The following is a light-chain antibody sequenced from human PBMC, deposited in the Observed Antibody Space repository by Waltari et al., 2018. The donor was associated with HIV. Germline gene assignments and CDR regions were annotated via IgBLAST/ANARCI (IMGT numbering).Light chain of an antibody. Sequence: FMLTQPHSVSESPGKTVTISCTRSSGSIASNDVQWFQQRPGHAPTTILYEDYQRPPGGPARCSGTIVTASNSASLTISGVKTEDEADYYCQSFDANNHWVFGGGTRLTVL. CDR1: SGSIASND. CDR3: QSFDANNHWV. V-gene: IGLV6-57*03. J-gene: IGLJ3*02. CDR2: EDY.